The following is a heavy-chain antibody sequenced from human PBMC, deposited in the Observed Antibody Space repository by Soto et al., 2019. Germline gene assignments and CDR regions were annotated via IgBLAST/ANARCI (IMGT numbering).Heavy chain of an antibody. CDR1: GGTFSSYA. Sequence: ASVKVSCKASGGTFSSYAISWVRQAPGQGLEWMGGIIPIFGTANYAQKFQGRVTITADESTSTAYMELSSLRSEDTAVYYCARSSARYSNFQRGRANPDYWGQGTLVTVSS. J-gene: IGHJ4*02. V-gene: IGHV1-69*13. CDR2: IIPIFGTA. CDR3: ARSSARYSNFQRGRANPDY. D-gene: IGHD4-4*01.